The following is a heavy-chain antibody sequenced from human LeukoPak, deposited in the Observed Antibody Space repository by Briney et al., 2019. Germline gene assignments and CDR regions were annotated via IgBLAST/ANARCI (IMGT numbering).Heavy chain of an antibody. CDR3: AREDHGEAFDY. D-gene: IGHD4-17*01. J-gene: IGHJ4*02. Sequence: HPGGSLSLSCAASGFTFSSYEMNWVRQAPGKGLEWVSYIGSSGIIIYYADSVKGRFTISRDNAKNSLYLQMNSLRAEDTAVYYCAREDHGEAFDYWGQGTLVTVSS. V-gene: IGHV3-48*03. CDR2: IGSSGIII. CDR1: GFTFSSYE.